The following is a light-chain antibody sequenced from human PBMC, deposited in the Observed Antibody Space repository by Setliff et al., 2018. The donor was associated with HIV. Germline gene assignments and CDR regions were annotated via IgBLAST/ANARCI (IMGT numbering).Light chain of an antibody. CDR3: SSYTSSSPPYV. CDR2: DVS. J-gene: IGLJ1*01. CDR1: SSDVGGYNY. Sequence: QSALTQPRSVSGSPGQSVTISCTGTSSDVGGYNYVSWYQQHPGKAPKLMISDVSKRPSGVSNRFSGSKSGNTASLTTSGLQAKDEADYYCSSYTSSSPPYVFGTGTKVTVL. V-gene: IGLV2-14*03.